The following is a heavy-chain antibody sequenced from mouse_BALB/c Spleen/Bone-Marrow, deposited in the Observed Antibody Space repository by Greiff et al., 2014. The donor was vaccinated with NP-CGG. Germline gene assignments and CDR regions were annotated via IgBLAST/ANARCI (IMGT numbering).Heavy chain of an antibody. V-gene: IGHV1S22*01. Sequence: GSELVRPGASVKLSCKASGYTFTSYWMRWVKQRPGQGLEWLGNIYPGTGSINYDEKFKSKATLTVDTSSSTAYMQLSSLTSEDSAVYYCTRSGYVMDYWGQGTSVTVSS. CDR2: IYPGTGSI. D-gene: IGHD3-1*01. J-gene: IGHJ4*01. CDR1: GYTFTSYW. CDR3: TRSGYVMDY.